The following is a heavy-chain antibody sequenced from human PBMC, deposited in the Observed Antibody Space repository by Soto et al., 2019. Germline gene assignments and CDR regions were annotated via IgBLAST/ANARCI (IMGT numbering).Heavy chain of an antibody. D-gene: IGHD1-26*01. CDR2: IYYSGST. CDR1: GGSISSSSYY. J-gene: IGHJ5*02. Sequence: SETLSLTCTVSGGSISSSSYYWGWIRQPPGKGLEWIGSIYYSGSTYYNPSLKSRVTISVDTSKNQFSLKLSSVTAADTAVYYCARRSYYFVLWGQGTLVTVSS. CDR3: ARRSYYFVL. V-gene: IGHV4-39*01.